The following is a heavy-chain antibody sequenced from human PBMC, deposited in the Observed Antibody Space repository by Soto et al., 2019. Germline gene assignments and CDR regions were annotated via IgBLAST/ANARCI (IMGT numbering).Heavy chain of an antibody. CDR1: GGSISSYY. J-gene: IGHJ4*02. Sequence: PSETLSLTCTVSGGSISSYYWSWIRQPPGKGLEWIGYFYYSGSTNYNPSLKSRVTISVDTSKNQFSLKLSSVTAEDTAVYYCAKDTYYHDSSGYYVFDHWGQGTLVTVSS. CDR2: FYYSGST. V-gene: IGHV4-59*01. CDR3: AKDTYYHDSSGYYVFDH. D-gene: IGHD3-22*01.